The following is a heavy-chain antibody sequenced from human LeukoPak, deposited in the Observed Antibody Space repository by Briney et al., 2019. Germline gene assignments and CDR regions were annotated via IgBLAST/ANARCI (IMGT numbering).Heavy chain of an antibody. V-gene: IGHV3-53*01. Sequence: GGSLRLSCAASGFTVSSNYMSWVRQAPGKGLEWVSVIYSGGSTYYADSVKGRFTISRDNSKNTLYLQMNSLRAEDTAVYYCARPPPPYYYYGVDVWGQGTTVTVSS. J-gene: IGHJ6*02. CDR1: GFTVSSNY. CDR3: ARPPPPYYYYGVDV. CDR2: IYSGGST.